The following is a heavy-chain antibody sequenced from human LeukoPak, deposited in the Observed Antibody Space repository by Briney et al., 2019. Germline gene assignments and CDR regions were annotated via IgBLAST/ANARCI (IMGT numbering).Heavy chain of an antibody. CDR2: ISYDGSNK. J-gene: IGHJ4*02. D-gene: IGHD2-2*01. Sequence: GGSLRLSCAAAGFTFSSYAMHWVRQAPGKGLEWVAVISYDGSNKYYADSVKGRFTISRDNSKNTLYLQMNSLRAEDTAVYYCARDRAEPAAKTYYFDYGGQGTLVTVSS. V-gene: IGHV3-30-3*01. CDR3: ARDRAEPAAKTYYFDY. CDR1: GFTFSSYA.